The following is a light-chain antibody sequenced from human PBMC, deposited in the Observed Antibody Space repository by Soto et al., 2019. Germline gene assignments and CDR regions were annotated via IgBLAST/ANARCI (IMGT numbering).Light chain of an antibody. CDR1: SSDIGGYNF. CDR2: DVT. V-gene: IGLV2-14*03. J-gene: IGLJ2*01. CDR3: SSYTSTNTVV. Sequence: QSALTQPASVSGSPGQSITISCTGTSSDIGGYNFVSWYQQHPGKAPKLMFYDVTNRPSGVSHRFSGSKSGNTASLTISGLPAEAAAVYYCSSYTSTNTVVFGGGTKLTVL.